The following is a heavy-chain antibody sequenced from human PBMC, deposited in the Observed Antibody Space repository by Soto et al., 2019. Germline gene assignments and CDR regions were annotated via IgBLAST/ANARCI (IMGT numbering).Heavy chain of an antibody. CDR2: IWHDGKNK. V-gene: IGHV3-33*01. CDR1: GFTFSNFG. CDR3: ARDPGQDEVMDY. Sequence: QVQVVESGGGVVQPGRSLRLSCAASGFTFSNFGMHWVRQAPGKGLEWVAVIWHDGKNKYYADSAEGRFTISRDNSKNTLYLQLNSLIADDTAVYYCARDPGQDEVMDYWGQGTLVTVSS. J-gene: IGHJ4*02.